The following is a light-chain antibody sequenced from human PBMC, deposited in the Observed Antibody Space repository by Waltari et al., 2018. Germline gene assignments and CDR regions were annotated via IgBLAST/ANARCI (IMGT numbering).Light chain of an antibody. CDR3: HSRDASGVGGS. CDR2: DKN. CDR1: GLRSYY. V-gene: IGLV3-19*01. Sequence: SSELTQDPAVSVAMGQTVTITCQGNGLRSYYASWYQQRPGQAPILIMYDKNNRPSGVPYRFSGSNSDNTASLTITVAQAEDEASYYCHSRDASGVGGSFGGGTKLTVL. J-gene: IGLJ2*01.